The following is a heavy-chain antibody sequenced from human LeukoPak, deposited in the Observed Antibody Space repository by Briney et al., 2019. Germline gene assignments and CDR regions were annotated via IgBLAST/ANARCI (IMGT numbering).Heavy chain of an antibody. CDR1: DESFSAHY. J-gene: IGHJ6*02. V-gene: IGHV4-34*01. Sequence: SETLSLTCVVYDESFSAHYWTWIRQPPGKGLQWIGEINHSGSVHYNPSLRSRVTMSIDTSREQFSLKMTSVTAADTAVYYCARAHQIKDYYYYGMDVWGQGTTVTVSS. D-gene: IGHD5-24*01. CDR3: ARAHQIKDYYYYGMDV. CDR2: INHSGSV.